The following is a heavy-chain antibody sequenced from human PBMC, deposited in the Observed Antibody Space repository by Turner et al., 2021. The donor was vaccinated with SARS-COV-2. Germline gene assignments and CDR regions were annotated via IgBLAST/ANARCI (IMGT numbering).Heavy chain of an antibody. V-gene: IGHV4-34*01. CDR2: INHGEST. D-gene: IGHD6-19*01. J-gene: IGHJ4*02. Sequence: QVQLQQWGAGLLKPSGTLSLTCAVYGGSVSGYYWSWIRQPPGKGLEWIGEINHGESTNSNPSLKSRVTISVDTSKNQCPRKLSSVTAADTAVYYGARSGWSLWYFDYWGKGTLVTVSS. CDR3: ARSGWSLWYFDY. CDR1: GGSVSGYY.